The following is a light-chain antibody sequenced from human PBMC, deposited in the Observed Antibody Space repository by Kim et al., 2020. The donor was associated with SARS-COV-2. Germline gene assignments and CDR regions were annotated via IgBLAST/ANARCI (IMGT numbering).Light chain of an antibody. CDR1: QGVSSY. CDR3: QQRGNWPLT. CDR2: DAS. V-gene: IGKV3-11*01. Sequence: LSPGERATLSCRASQGVSSYLAWYQQKPDQAPRLLIYDASNRATGIPARFSGSGSGTDFTLTIGSLEPEDFAVYYCQQRGNWPLTFGGGTKVDIK. J-gene: IGKJ4*01.